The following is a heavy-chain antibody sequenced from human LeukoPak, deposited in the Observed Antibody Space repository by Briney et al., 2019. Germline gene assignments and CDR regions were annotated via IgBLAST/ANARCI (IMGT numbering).Heavy chain of an antibody. CDR1: GGSMDNINLY. CDR2: IYTSGGT. D-gene: IGHD1-26*01. J-gene: IGHJ4*02. CDR3: ARDRGVVVGAPDFDY. V-gene: IGHV4-61*02. Sequence: PSQTLSLTCSVSGGSMDNINLYWTWIRQPAGKTLGWKVRIYTSGGTTYNPSLKSRVTMSVDTSKNQFSLKLSSVTAADTAVYYCARDRGVVVGAPDFDYWGQGTLVTVSS.